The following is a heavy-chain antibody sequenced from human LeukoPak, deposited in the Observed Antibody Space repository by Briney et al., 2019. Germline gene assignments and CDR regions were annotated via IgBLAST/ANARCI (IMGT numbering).Heavy chain of an antibody. CDR2: IYESGST. CDR1: GGSMNLFD. J-gene: IGHJ4*02. CDR3: ARGLRMAMTGMIWDS. V-gene: IGHV4-59*01. D-gene: IGHD6-19*01. Sequence: AETLSLTCTVSGGSMNLFDWSWIRQPPGKGLEWLGYIYESGSTDYHPSPKTRTAMSLATSQNHSSLEVSSMTAADTAVYSCARGLRMAMTGMIWDSWGQGTPVTVSS.